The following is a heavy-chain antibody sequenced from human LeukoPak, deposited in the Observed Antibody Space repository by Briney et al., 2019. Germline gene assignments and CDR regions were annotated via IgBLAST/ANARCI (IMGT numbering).Heavy chain of an antibody. D-gene: IGHD1-26*01. J-gene: IGHJ4*02. V-gene: IGHV3-11*04. CDR2: ISDGGGTI. CDR3: ARSSGSYRPFDS. Sequence: GGSLRLSCAVSGFTFSDHHMDWVRQAPGKGLEWVSHISDGGGTIHYADSVKGRFTISRDDAKYSLYLQMNSLRVEDTALYYCARSSGSYRPFDSWGRGTLVTVSS. CDR1: GFTFSDHH.